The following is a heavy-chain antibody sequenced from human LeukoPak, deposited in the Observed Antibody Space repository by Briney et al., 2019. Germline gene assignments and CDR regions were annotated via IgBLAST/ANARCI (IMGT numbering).Heavy chain of an antibody. CDR1: GYTFTGYY. Sequence: WASVTVSCTASGYTFTGYYMHWGRQALGQGLEWMGWINPNSGGTNYAQTFQGRVTITRDTSISTAYMELSRLRSDDTAAYYCARDLIAVAGNPPRIHYWGQGTLVTVSS. J-gene: IGHJ4*02. CDR2: INPNSGGT. CDR3: ARDLIAVAGNPPRIHY. V-gene: IGHV1-2*02. D-gene: IGHD6-19*01.